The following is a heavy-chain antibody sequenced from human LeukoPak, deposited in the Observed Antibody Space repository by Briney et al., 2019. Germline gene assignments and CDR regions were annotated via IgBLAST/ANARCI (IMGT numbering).Heavy chain of an antibody. J-gene: IGHJ6*03. CDR2: INQSGSN. D-gene: IGHD6-6*01. V-gene: IGHV4-34*01. CDR3: ARGLKHFVLYYYYIDV. CDR1: GGSFSGYY. Sequence: KPSETLSLTCAVYGGSFSGYYWNWIRQPPGKGLEWIGEINQSGSNNYNPALNSRVTISVDTSKKQVSLKMSSVTAADTAVYYCARGLKHFVLYYYYIDVWGNGTTVTVSS.